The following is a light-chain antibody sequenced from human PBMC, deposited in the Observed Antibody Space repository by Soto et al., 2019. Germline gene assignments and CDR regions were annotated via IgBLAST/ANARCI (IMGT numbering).Light chain of an antibody. CDR2: GAS. CDR1: QDIRKY. V-gene: IGKV1-33*01. CDR3: QHYDNLPPFT. J-gene: IGKJ3*01. Sequence: DIQMTQSPSSLSASVGDRVTITCQASQDIRKYLNWNQQKPGRAPKLLIYGASNLETGVPSRFSGSGYGTDFTFTISSLQPEDIATYFCQHYDNLPPFTFGPGTKVAIK.